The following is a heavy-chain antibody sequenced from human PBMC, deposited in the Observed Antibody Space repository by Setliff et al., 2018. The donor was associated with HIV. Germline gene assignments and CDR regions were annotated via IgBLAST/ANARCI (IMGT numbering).Heavy chain of an antibody. CDR3: ARVRTDEVRGVYDAFDI. Sequence: ASVKVSCKASGYTFTSYGISWVRQAPGQGLEWMGWISAYNGDTNYAQKLQGRVTITADEATSTVYMELSSLRSEDTAVFYCARVRTDEVRGVYDAFDIWGQGTMVTVS. CDR2: ISAYNGDT. V-gene: IGHV1-18*01. J-gene: IGHJ3*02. D-gene: IGHD3-10*01. CDR1: GYTFTSYG.